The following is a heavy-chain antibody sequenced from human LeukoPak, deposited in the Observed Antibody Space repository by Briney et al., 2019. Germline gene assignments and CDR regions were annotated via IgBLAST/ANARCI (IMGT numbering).Heavy chain of an antibody. Sequence: PSETLSLTCTVSGGSISSGGYYWSWIRQPPGKGLEWIGYIYHSGSTYYNPSLKSRVTISVDRSKNQFSLKLSSVTAADTAVYYCARWCSSTSCRPQFGYWGQGTLVTVSS. D-gene: IGHD2-2*01. CDR3: ARWCSSTSCRPQFGY. CDR1: GGSISSGGYY. CDR2: IYHSGST. V-gene: IGHV4-30-2*01. J-gene: IGHJ4*02.